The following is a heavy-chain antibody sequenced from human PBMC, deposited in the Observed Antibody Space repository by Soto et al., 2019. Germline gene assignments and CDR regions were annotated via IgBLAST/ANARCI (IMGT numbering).Heavy chain of an antibody. J-gene: IGHJ6*02. V-gene: IGHV1-2*02. CDR1: GYSFTGHY. Sequence: GASVKVSCKASGYSFTGHYMHWVRRAPGRGLEWVGWVNLNTGGTDYAQEFQGRVTMTTATSIRTVYLEVTGLKFDDTAIYYCARDPSSFLGRVYGMDVWGQGTAVTVSS. CDR3: ARDPSSFLGRVYGMDV. CDR2: VNLNTGGT.